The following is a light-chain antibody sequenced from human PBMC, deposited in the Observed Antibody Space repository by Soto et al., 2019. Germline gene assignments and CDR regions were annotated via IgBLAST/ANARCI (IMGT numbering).Light chain of an antibody. CDR2: RAS. CDR3: QQYGSSPRT. J-gene: IGKJ2*01. Sequence: EIVLTQSPGSLSLSPGESAALSCRASQSVRDDYFAWYQQRPGQAPRLLMSRASRRAAGFPDRFTGSGSGTDFTLTISRVEPEALAVYCCQQYGSSPRTFGQGTKLEI. V-gene: IGKV3-20*01. CDR1: QSVRDDY.